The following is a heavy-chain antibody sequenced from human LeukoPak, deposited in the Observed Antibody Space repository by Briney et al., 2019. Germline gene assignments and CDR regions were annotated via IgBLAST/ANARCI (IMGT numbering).Heavy chain of an antibody. CDR2: IYYSGST. J-gene: IGHJ4*02. CDR1: GGSISSSSYY. Sequence: SETLSLTCTVSGGSISSSSYYWGWIRQPPGKGLEWIGSIYYSGSTYYNPSLKSRVTISVDTSKNQFSLKLSSVTAADTAVYYCARSGNYGDYGEQIDYWGQGTLVTVSS. D-gene: IGHD4-17*01. V-gene: IGHV4-39*07. CDR3: ARSGNYGDYGEQIDY.